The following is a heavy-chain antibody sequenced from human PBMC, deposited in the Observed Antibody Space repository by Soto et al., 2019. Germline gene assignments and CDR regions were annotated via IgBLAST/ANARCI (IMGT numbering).Heavy chain of an antibody. V-gene: IGHV1-46*01. J-gene: IGHJ6*02. Sequence: QVQLVQSGAEVKKPGASVKVSCKASGYTFTSYYMHWVRQAPGQGLEWMGIINPSGGSTSYAQNSQGRVIMMLDTFSSIVYMELSSLRSEDTAVYYCASEFPPTRLEQQPEYYSYVMDVLVQGPTVTVSS. CDR2: INPSGGST. CDR1: GYTFTSYY. D-gene: IGHD6-13*01. CDR3: ASEFPPTRLEQQPEYYSYVMDV.